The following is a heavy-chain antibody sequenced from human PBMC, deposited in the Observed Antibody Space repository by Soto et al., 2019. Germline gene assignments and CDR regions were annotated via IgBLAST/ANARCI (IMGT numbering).Heavy chain of an antibody. J-gene: IGHJ6*02. V-gene: IGHV3-30-3*01. Sequence: QVQLVESGGGVVQPGRSLRLSCAASGFTFSSYAMHWVRQAPGKGLEWVAVISYDGSNKYYADSVKGRFTISRDNSKKTLDLQMNSLRAEDTAVYYCARGLDRRSFLYYYYGMEVWGQGTTVTVSS. CDR3: ARGLDRRSFLYYYYGMEV. D-gene: IGHD2-21*01. CDR2: ISYDGSNK. CDR1: GFTFSSYA.